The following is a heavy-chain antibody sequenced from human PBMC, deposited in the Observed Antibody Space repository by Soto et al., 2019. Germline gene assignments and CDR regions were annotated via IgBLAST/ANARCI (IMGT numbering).Heavy chain of an antibody. CDR1: GFAVSSSY. CDR3: ARDPPTTSDYAMDV. V-gene: IGHV3-53*02. CDR2: TYTGGST. Sequence: EVQLVETGGDLIQSRGSLRLSCAASGFAVSSSYMMWVRQAPGKGLECVSVTYTGGSTHYADSVKGRFTISRDDSRNTLYLQMNSLRAEDTAVYYCARDPPTTSDYAMDVWGQGTTVIVSS. J-gene: IGHJ6*02. D-gene: IGHD1-1*01.